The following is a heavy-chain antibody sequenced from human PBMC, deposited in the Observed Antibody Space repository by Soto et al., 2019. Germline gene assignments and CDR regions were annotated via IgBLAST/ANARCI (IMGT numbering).Heavy chain of an antibody. CDR3: VRDGAGEGHFDY. CDR1: GFTFSSYG. Sequence: QPGGSLRLSCAASGFTFSSYGMHWVRQAPGKGLEWVAVIWYDGSNKYYADSVKGRFTISRDNSKNTLYLQMNSLRAEDTAVYYCVRDGAGEGHFDYWGQGTLVTVSS. D-gene: IGHD7-27*01. J-gene: IGHJ4*02. V-gene: IGHV3-33*01. CDR2: IWYDGSNK.